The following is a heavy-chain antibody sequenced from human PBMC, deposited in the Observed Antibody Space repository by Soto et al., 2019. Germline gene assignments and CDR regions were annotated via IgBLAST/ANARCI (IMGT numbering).Heavy chain of an antibody. J-gene: IGHJ4*02. CDR2: IYYTGNT. CDR1: GVSISSGDYY. CDR3: ERHSIWLLLSDY. Sequence: SETLSLTCTFSGVSISSGDYYLSWIRQPPGKGLEWIGCIYYTGNTYYNPSLKSRVTISVDTSKNQFSLKLDSVTAADTAVYFCERHSIWLLLSDYWGQGSLVTVSS. D-gene: IGHD3-22*01. V-gene: IGHV4-39*01.